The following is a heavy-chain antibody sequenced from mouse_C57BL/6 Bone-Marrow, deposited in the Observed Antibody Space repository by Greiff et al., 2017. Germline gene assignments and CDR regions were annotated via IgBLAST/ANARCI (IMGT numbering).Heavy chain of an antibody. J-gene: IGHJ2*01. Sequence: EVKLQESGPGLVKPSQSLSLTCSVTGYSITSGYYWNWIRQFPGNQLEWMGYISYDGSNNYNPSLKNRLSITRDTSKNQFFLQLNSVTTEDTATYYGARDCYYGSPHCDYWGQGTTLTVSA. V-gene: IGHV3-6*01. CDR3: ARDCYYGSPHCDY. D-gene: IGHD1-1*01. CDR1: GYSITSGYY. CDR2: ISYDGSN.